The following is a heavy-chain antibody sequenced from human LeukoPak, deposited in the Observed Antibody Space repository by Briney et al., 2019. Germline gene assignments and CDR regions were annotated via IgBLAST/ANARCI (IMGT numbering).Heavy chain of an antibody. CDR3: ARESETPGNFDY. V-gene: IGHV4-59*01. Sequence: SETLSLTCTVSGGSISSYYWSCIRQPPGKGLECIGYIYYSGSTNYNPSLKSRVTISVDTSKNQFSLKLSSVTAADTAVYYCARESETPGNFDYWGQGTLVTVSS. CDR1: GGSISSYY. J-gene: IGHJ4*02. CDR2: IYYSGST. D-gene: IGHD2-15*01.